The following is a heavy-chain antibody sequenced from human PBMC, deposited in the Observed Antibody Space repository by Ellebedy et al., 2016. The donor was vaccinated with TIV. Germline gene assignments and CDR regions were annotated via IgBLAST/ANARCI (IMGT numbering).Heavy chain of an antibody. J-gene: IGHJ4*02. CDR1: RGPIRSYS. Sequence: MPSETLSLTCAVSRGPIRSYSWSWIRQSAGQGLEWIGRMYTTGTTRCNPSLKSRVSMSADTPKNQFLLRLTSVTAADTAVYYCARDLTDFGDYVGSDFWGQGTLVTVSS. V-gene: IGHV4-4*07. CDR2: MYTTGTT. CDR3: ARDLTDFGDYVGSDF. D-gene: IGHD4-17*01.